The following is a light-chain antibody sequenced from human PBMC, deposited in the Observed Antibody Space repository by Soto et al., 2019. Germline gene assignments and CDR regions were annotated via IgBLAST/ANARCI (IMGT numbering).Light chain of an antibody. CDR2: YAS. CDR1: QSVSSY. J-gene: IGKJ4*01. Sequence: EIVLTQSPATLSLSPGERATLSCRASQSVSSYLAWYQQKPGQAPRLLIYYASNRATGIPARFSGSGSWTDFTRTIRRLEPEDFAVYYCQPRRNWPGVTFGGGTKVEIK. CDR3: QPRRNWPGVT. V-gene: IGKV3-11*01.